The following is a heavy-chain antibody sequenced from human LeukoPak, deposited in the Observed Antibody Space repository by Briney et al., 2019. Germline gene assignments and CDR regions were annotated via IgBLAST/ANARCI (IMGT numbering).Heavy chain of an antibody. CDR2: ISGSGGST. D-gene: IGHD2-21*02. CDR3: AKDQGYCGGDCYSRRYEAFDI. Sequence: PGGSLRLSCAASGFTFSTYAMSWVRQAPGKGLEWVPAISGSGGSTYYADSVKGRFTISRDNSKNTLYLQMNSLRAEDTAVYYCAKDQGYCGGDCYSRRYEAFDIWGQGTMVTVSS. CDR1: GFTFSTYA. J-gene: IGHJ3*02. V-gene: IGHV3-23*01.